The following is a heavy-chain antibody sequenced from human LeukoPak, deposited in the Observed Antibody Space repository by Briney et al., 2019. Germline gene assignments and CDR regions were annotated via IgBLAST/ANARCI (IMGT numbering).Heavy chain of an antibody. J-gene: IGHJ4*02. V-gene: IGHV4-59*08. CDR3: ASMVRGVIIFDY. CDR2: IYYSGST. D-gene: IGHD3-10*01. CDR1: GGSISSYY. Sequence: SETLSLTCTVSGGSISSYYWSWIRQPPGKGLEWIGYIYYSGSTNYNPSLKSRVTISVDTSKTQFSLKLSSVTAADTAVYYCASMVRGVIIFDYWGQGTLVTVSS.